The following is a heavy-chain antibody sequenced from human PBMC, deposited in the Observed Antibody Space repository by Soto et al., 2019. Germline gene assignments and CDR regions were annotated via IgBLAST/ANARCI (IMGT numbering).Heavy chain of an antibody. CDR1: GFTFSSYG. CDR3: AKGRNKYSGYDFDY. J-gene: IGHJ4*02. V-gene: IGHV3-30*18. D-gene: IGHD5-12*01. Sequence: GSLRVPCTASGFTFSSYGMHWVRQAPGKGLEWVAVISYDGSNKYYADSVKGRFTISRDNSKNTLYLQMNSLRAEDTAVYYCAKGRNKYSGYDFDYWGQGTLVTVSS. CDR2: ISYDGSNK.